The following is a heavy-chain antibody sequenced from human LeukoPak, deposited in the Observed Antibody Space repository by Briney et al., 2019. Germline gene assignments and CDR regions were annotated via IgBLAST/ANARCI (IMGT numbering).Heavy chain of an antibody. CDR2: IWYDGSNK. Sequence: GRSLRLSCAASGFTFSSYGMHWVRQALGKGLEWVAVIWYDGSNKYYADSVKGRFTISRDNSKNTLYLQMSSLSAEDTAVYYCAKGGYGYHHYMDVWGKGTTVTVSS. J-gene: IGHJ6*03. D-gene: IGHD5-18*01. CDR1: GFTFSSYG. V-gene: IGHV3-33*06. CDR3: AKGGYGYHHYMDV.